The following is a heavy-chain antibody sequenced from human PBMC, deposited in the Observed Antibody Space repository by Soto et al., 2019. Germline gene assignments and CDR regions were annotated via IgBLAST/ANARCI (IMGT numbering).Heavy chain of an antibody. J-gene: IGHJ5*02. V-gene: IGHV1-46*01. CDR3: ASGGDGGSGGSCYAGWFDP. D-gene: IGHD2-15*01. CDR2: INPSGGST. CDR1: GYTFTSYY. Sequence: QVQLVQSGAEVKKPGASVKVSCKASGYTFTSYYMHWVRQAPGQGLEWMGIINPSGGSTSYAQKFQGRVTMTRDTSTSTVCMELSSLRSEDTAVYYCASGGDGGSGGSCYAGWFDPWGQGSLFTVSS.